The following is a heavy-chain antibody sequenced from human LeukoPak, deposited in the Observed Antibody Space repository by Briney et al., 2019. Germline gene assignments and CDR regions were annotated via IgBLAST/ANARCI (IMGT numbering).Heavy chain of an antibody. CDR1: GGSISSYY. CDR3: AGKRGYSGPSYFDY. D-gene: IGHD5-12*01. Sequence: PSETLSLTCTVSGGSISSYYWSWIRQPPGKGLEWIGYIYYSGSTNYNPSLKSRVTISVDTSKNQFSLKLSSVTAADTAVYYCAGKRGYSGPSYFDYWGQGTLVTVSS. CDR2: IYYSGST. V-gene: IGHV4-59*08. J-gene: IGHJ4*02.